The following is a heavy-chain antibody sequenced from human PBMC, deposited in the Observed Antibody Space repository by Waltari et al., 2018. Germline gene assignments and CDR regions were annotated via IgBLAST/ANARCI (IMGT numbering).Heavy chain of an antibody. Sequence: EVQLVQSGAEVKKPGESLKISCKGSGYSFTRYWIGWVPQMPGQGLAWMGIIYPGDSDTRYSPSFQGQVTISADKSISTAYLQWSSLKASDTAMYYCARLGDCSGGSCYHYYYYGMDVWGQGTTVTVSS. D-gene: IGHD2-15*01. CDR3: ARLGDCSGGSCYHYYYYGMDV. J-gene: IGHJ6*02. CDR2: IYPGDSDT. V-gene: IGHV5-51*01. CDR1: GYSFTRYW.